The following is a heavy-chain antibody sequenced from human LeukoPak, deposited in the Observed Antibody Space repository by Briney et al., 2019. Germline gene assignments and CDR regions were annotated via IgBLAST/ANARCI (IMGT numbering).Heavy chain of an antibody. CDR1: GFTFSNAW. D-gene: IGHD2/OR15-2a*01. CDR3: ITTTFYYGGKGY. CDR2: IKSQNDGGTI. J-gene: IGHJ4*02. V-gene: IGHV3-15*01. Sequence: GGSLRLSCVASGFTFSNAWMSWVRQAPGKGLEWVGRIKSQNDGGTIDYGAPVKGRFTISRDDSKNTLYVQMNSLKIEDTAVYYCITTTFYYGGKGYWGQGTLVIVSS.